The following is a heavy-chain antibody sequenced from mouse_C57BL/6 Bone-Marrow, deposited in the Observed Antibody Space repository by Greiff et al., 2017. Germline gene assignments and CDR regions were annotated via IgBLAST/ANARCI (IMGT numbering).Heavy chain of an antibody. CDR3: ARRRAYYSNYDAMDY. D-gene: IGHD2-5*01. CDR2: ISSGSSTI. V-gene: IGHV5-17*01. Sequence: EVKLVESGGGLVKPGGSLKLSCAASGFTFSDYGMHWVRQAPEKGLEWFAYISSGSSTIYYADTVKGRFTISRDNAKNTLFLQMTSLRSEDTAMDYGARRRAYYSNYDAMDYWGQGTSVTVSS. CDR1: GFTFSDYG. J-gene: IGHJ4*01.